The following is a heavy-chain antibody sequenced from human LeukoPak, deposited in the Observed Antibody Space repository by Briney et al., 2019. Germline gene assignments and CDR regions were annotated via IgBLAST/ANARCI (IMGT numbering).Heavy chain of an antibody. Sequence: SVKVSCKASGGTFSSYAISWVRQAPGQGLEWMGRIIPILGIANYAQKFQGRVTITADKSTSTAYMELSSLRSEDTAVYYCARDNLEYGYGEAFDYWGQGTLVTVSS. CDR1: GGTFSSYA. D-gene: IGHD5-18*01. CDR2: IIPILGIA. J-gene: IGHJ4*02. CDR3: ARDNLEYGYGEAFDY. V-gene: IGHV1-69*04.